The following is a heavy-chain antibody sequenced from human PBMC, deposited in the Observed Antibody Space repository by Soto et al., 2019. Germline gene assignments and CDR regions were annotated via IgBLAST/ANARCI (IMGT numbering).Heavy chain of an antibody. CDR3: AKNQASERYYDLWSGYNNWFDP. V-gene: IGHV3-23*01. Sequence: HPGGSLRLSCAASGFTFSSYAMSWVRQAPGKGLEWVSAISGSGGSTYYADSVKGRFTISRDNSKNTLYLQMNSLRAEDTAVYYCAKNQASERYYDLWSGYNNWFDPWGQGTLVTVS. J-gene: IGHJ5*02. CDR1: GFTFSSYA. D-gene: IGHD3-3*01. CDR2: ISGSGGST.